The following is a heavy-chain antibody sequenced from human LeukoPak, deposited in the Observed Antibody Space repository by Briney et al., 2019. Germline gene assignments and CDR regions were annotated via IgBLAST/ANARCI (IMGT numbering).Heavy chain of an antibody. V-gene: IGHV1-24*01. CDR1: GYTLTELS. CDR3: AREELTIFGVVISGYNWFDP. Sequence: VASVKVSCKVSGYTLTELSMHWVRQAPGKGLEWMGGFDPEDGETIYAQKFQGRVTITADKSTSTAYMELSSLRSEDTAVYYCAREELTIFGVVISGYNWFDPWGQGTLVTVSS. D-gene: IGHD3-3*01. CDR2: FDPEDGET. J-gene: IGHJ5*02.